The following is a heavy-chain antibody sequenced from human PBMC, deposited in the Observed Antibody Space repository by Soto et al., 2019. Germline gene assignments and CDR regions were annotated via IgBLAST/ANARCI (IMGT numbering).Heavy chain of an antibody. J-gene: IGHJ6*02. CDR3: ARELRAAAVGMDV. V-gene: IGHV1-2*04. CDR2: INPNSGDT. D-gene: IGHD6-13*01. CDR1: GYTFTGYY. Sequence: QVQLVQSGAEVKKPGASVKVSCKASGYTFTGYYMHWVRQAPGQGLEWMGWINPNSGDTNYAQKFQGWVTMTSDTSISTASMELSRLRSDDTAVYYCARELRAAAVGMDVWGQGTTVTVSS.